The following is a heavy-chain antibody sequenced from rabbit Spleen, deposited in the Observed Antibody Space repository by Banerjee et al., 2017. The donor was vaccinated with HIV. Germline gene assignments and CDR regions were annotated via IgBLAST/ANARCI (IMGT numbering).Heavy chain of an antibody. D-gene: IGHD1-1*01. CDR3: ARDGVDGSNSASFNL. Sequence: QEQLEESGGGLVQPEGSLTLTCKASGFTLSSYWICWVRQAPGKGLEWIACIYTGTSGRTYYATWAKGRFTISKTSSTTVTLQMTSLTAADTATYFCARDGVDGSNSASFNLWGPGTLVTVS. J-gene: IGHJ4*01. CDR2: IYTGTSGRT. V-gene: IGHV1S45*01. CDR1: GFTLSSYW.